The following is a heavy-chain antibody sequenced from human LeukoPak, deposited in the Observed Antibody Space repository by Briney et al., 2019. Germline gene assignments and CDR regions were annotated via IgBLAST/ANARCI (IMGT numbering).Heavy chain of an antibody. J-gene: IGHJ4*02. Sequence: SETLSLTCTVSGGSIGSNYWTWIRQPPGKGLEYIGYIYYTGATNYNPSLKSRVTISVDTSKNQFSLKLSSVTAADTAVYYCARATRWLPCFDYWGQGTLVTVSS. D-gene: IGHD5-24*01. CDR3: ARATRWLPCFDY. CDR1: GGSIGSNY. CDR2: IYYTGAT. V-gene: IGHV4-59*12.